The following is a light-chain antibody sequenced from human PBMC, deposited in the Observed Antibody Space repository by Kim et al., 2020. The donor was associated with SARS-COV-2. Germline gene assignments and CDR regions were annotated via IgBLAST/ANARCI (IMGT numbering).Light chain of an antibody. V-gene: IGKV1-9*01. Sequence: SYVGDEVTVTCRASLGIGRFLAWYQQKVGKAPELLIYSTSTLRSGVPSRFSGTGSGTDFTLTISSLQPEDFAVYYCQQVNSYPHTFGRGTRLEIK. J-gene: IGKJ5*01. CDR3: QQVNSYPHT. CDR2: STS. CDR1: LGIGRF.